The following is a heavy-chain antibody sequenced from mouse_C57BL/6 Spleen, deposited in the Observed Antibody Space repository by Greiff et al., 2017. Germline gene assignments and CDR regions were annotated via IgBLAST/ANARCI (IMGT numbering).Heavy chain of an antibody. CDR2: IDPENGDT. V-gene: IGHV14-4*01. Sequence: EVQLQESGAELVRPGASVKLSCTASGFNIKDDYMHWVKQRPEQGLEWIGWIDPENGDTEYASKFQGKATITADTSSNTAYLQLSSLTSEDTAVYYCTTDSNYDLPAYWGQGTLVTVSA. CDR3: TTDSNYDLPAY. J-gene: IGHJ3*01. CDR1: GFNIKDDY. D-gene: IGHD2-5*01.